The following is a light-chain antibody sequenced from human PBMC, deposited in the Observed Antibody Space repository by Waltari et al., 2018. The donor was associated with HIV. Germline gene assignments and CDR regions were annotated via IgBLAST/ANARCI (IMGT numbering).Light chain of an antibody. CDR3: AACDDSLNGRV. V-gene: IGLV1-44*01. J-gene: IGLJ3*02. CDR1: SPNLRRHT. CDR2: NNN. Sequence: SVLPHPPSAYGTSGQRVTISCSASSPNLRRHTVTWYQQIPGTAPKLLRYNNNQRPSGVPDRFSGSKSGTSASLAISGLQSEDEANYYCAACDDSLNGRVFGGGTKLTVL.